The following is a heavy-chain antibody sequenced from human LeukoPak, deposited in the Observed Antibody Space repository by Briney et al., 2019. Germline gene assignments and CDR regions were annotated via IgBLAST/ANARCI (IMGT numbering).Heavy chain of an antibody. V-gene: IGHV3-21*01. D-gene: IGHD6-19*01. CDR1: GFTFSSYS. J-gene: IGHJ2*01. CDR2: ISSSSSYI. CDR3: ARDIAVAGTEYFDL. Sequence: GGSLRLSCAASGFTFSSYSMNWVRQAPGKGLEWVSSISSSSSYIYYADSVKGRFTISRDNAKNSLYLQMNSLRAEDTAVYYCARDIAVAGTEYFDLWGRGTLVTVS.